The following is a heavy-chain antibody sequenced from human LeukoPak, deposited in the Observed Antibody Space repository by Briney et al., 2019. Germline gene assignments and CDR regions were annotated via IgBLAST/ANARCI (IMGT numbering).Heavy chain of an antibody. Sequence: SGGSLRLSCAASGSTFSSYSMNWVRQAPGKGLEWVSSISGSSTYIYYADSVKGRFTTSRDNAKNSLYLQMNSLRAEDTAVYYCARGRGYSYGYWGQGTLVTVSS. J-gene: IGHJ4*02. CDR3: ARGRGYSYGY. CDR2: ISGSSTYI. CDR1: GSTFSSYS. D-gene: IGHD5-18*01. V-gene: IGHV3-21*01.